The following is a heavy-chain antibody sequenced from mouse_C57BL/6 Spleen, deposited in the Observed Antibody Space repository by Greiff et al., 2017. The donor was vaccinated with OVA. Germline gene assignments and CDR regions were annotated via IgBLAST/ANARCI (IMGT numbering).Heavy chain of an antibody. CDR1: GYTFTSYW. J-gene: IGHJ1*03. CDR2: IDPSDSYT. D-gene: IGHD2-4*01. Sequence: VQLQQPGAELVMPGASVKLSCKASGYTFTSYWMHWVKQRPGQGLEWIGEIDPSDSYTSYNQKFKGKSTLTVDKSFSTAYMQLSSLTSEDSAVYYCARFDDYDGDWYFDVWGTGTTVTVSS. V-gene: IGHV1-69*01. CDR3: ARFDDYDGDWYFDV.